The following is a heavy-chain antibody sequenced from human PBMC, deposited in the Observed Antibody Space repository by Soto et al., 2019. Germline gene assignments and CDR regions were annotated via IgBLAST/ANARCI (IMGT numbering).Heavy chain of an antibody. CDR3: ARDAYSNLVKSGDYYMDV. V-gene: IGHV3-21*01. D-gene: IGHD4-4*01. Sequence: PGGSLRLSCAASGFTFSSYSMNWVRQAPGKGLEWVSSISSSSSYIYYADSVKGRFTISRDNAKNSLYLQMNSLRAEDTAVYYCARDAYSNLVKSGDYYMDVWGKGTTVTVSS. CDR2: ISSSSSYI. CDR1: GFTFSSYS. J-gene: IGHJ6*03.